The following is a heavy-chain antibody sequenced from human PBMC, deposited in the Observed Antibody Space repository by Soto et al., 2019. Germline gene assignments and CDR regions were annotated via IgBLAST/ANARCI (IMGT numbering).Heavy chain of an antibody. J-gene: IGHJ6*02. CDR2: IYYSGST. V-gene: IGHV4-30-4*01. D-gene: IGHD2-2*01. Sequence: QVQLQESGPGLVKPSQTLSLTCTVSGGSISSGDYYWSWIRQPPGKGLEWIGYIYYSGSTYYNPSLKTRVTRSVDTSKNPFSLKLSSVTAADTAVYYCARDCISTSCSPYGMDVWGQGTTVTVSS. CDR1: GGSISSGDYY. CDR3: ARDCISTSCSPYGMDV.